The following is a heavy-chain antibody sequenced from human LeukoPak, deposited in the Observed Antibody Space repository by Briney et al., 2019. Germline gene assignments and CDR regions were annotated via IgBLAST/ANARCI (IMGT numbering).Heavy chain of an antibody. D-gene: IGHD3-10*02. Sequence: PSETLSLTCAVYGGSFSGSYWGWIRQAPETGLEWIGEINDSGSGNYNPSLKSRATISLDTSKNQFSLKVSSVTAADTAMYYCARGYPQTVFVFWGQGALVTVSA. CDR3: ARGYPQTVFVF. CDR2: INDSGSG. V-gene: IGHV4-34*01. J-gene: IGHJ4*02. CDR1: GGSFSGSY.